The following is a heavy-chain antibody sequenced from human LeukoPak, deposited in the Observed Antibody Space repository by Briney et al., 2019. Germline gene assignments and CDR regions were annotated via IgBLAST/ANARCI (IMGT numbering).Heavy chain of an antibody. CDR2: ISGSGGST. V-gene: IGHV3-23*01. CDR1: GFTFSSYW. D-gene: IGHD4/OR15-4a*01. CDR3: ANAPDYLGGGY. J-gene: IGHJ4*02. Sequence: GGSLRLSCAASGFTFSSYWMTWVRQAPGKGLEWVSAISGSGGSTYYADSVKGRFTISRDNSKNTLYLQMNSLRAEDTAVYYCANAPDYLGGGYWGQGTLVTVSS.